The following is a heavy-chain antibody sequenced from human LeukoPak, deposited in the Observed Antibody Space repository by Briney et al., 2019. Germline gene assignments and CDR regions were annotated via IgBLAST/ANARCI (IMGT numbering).Heavy chain of an antibody. J-gene: IGHJ3*02. D-gene: IGHD1-7*01. Sequence: ASVKVSCKASGYTFTGYYMHWVRQAPGQGLEWMGRINPNSGDTNYAQKFQGRVTMTRDTSISTAYVELSRLRSDDTAVYYWARVLSGTSRGRDAFDIWGQGKMVTVSS. V-gene: IGHV1-2*06. CDR1: GYTFTGYY. CDR2: INPNSGDT. CDR3: ARVLSGTSRGRDAFDI.